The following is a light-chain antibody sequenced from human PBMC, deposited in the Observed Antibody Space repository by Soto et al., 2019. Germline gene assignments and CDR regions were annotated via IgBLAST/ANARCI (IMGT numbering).Light chain of an antibody. J-gene: IGKJ1*01. CDR3: QQYNNWPWT. V-gene: IGKV3D-15*01. Sequence: EILMTQSPATLSVAPGERATLSCRASQSVSSNLAWYQQKPGQAPRLLIYGATTRATGIPARFRGSGSGTEFTLTISSLQSEDFAVYYCQQYNNWPWTFGQGTKVDIK. CDR2: GAT. CDR1: QSVSSN.